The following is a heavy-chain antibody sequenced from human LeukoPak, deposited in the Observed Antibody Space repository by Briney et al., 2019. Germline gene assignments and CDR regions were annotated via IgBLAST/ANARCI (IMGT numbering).Heavy chain of an antibody. CDR3: ARDPYSGTYSDYYYYYMDV. CDR1: AFSFSDYN. CDR2: ITSTGSYI. Sequence: GGSLRLSCAASAFSFSDYNMNWVRQAPGKGLEWVSSITSTGSYIYYADSVKGRFTISRDNAKDSLFLRLNSLRAEDTAVYYCARDPYSGTYSDYYYYYMDVWGKGTTVTVSS. V-gene: IGHV3-21*01. J-gene: IGHJ6*03. D-gene: IGHD1-26*01.